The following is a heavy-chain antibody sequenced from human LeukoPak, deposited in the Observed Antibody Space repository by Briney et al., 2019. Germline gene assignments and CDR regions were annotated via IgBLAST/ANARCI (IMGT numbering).Heavy chain of an antibody. CDR2: IRYDGSNK. J-gene: IGHJ5*02. V-gene: IGHV3-30*02. CDR3: AKDKFSVAVVADRLKWFDP. D-gene: IGHD2-15*01. CDR1: GFTFSSYG. Sequence: GGSLRLSCAASGFTFSSYGMHWVRQAPGKGLEWVALIRYDGSNKYYADSVQGRFTISRDNSKNTLYLQMNSLRADDTAVYYCAKDKFSVAVVADRLKWFDPWGQGTLVTVSS.